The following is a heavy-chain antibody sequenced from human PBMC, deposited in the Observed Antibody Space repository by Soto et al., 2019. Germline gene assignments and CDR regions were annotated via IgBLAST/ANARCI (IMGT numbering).Heavy chain of an antibody. V-gene: IGHV4-59*08. CDR3: ARKGSGSGSYYRYMDV. Sequence: SETLSLTCTVSGGSISSYYWSWIRQPPGKGLEWIGYIYYSGSTNYNPSLKSRVTISVDTSKNQFSLKLSSVTAADTAVYYCARKGSGSGSYYRYMDVWGKGTTVTVSS. CDR1: GGSISSYY. J-gene: IGHJ6*03. D-gene: IGHD3-10*01. CDR2: IYYSGST.